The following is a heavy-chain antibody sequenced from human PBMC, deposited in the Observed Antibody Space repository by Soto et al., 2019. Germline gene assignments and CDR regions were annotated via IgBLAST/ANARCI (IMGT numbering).Heavy chain of an antibody. V-gene: IGHV1-69*13. CDR2: IIPIFGTA. CDR1: GGTFSSYA. Sequence: SVKVSCKASGGTFSSYAISWVRQAPGQGLEWMGGIIPIFGTANYAQKFQGRVTITADESTSTAYMELSSLRSEDTAVYYCARRKEMATTHFDYWGQGTLVTVSS. CDR3: ARRKEMATTHFDY. D-gene: IGHD5-12*01. J-gene: IGHJ4*02.